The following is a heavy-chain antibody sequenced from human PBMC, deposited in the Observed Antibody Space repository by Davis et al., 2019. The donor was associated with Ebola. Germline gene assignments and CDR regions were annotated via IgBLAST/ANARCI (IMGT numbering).Heavy chain of an antibody. V-gene: IGHV3-23*01. Sequence: GESLKISCAASGFTFSNYGMTWVRQAPGKGLEWVSSVGSSGGNTYYANSVKGRFTISRDNSKSTLYLQLNGLRAEDTAVYYCAKGRGWTDFDCWGQGTLVTVSS. J-gene: IGHJ4*02. D-gene: IGHD6-19*01. CDR1: GFTFSNYG. CDR2: VGSSGGNT. CDR3: AKGRGWTDFDC.